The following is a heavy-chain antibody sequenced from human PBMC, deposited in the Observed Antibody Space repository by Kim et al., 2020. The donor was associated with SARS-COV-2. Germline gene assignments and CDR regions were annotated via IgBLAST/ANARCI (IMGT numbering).Heavy chain of an antibody. CDR3: ARAPRDSSGWIDY. Sequence: YGPSFQGQVTTSADKSISTAYLQWSSLKASDTAMYYCARAPRDSSGWIDYWGQGTLVTVSS. V-gene: IGHV5-51*01. J-gene: IGHJ4*02. D-gene: IGHD6-19*01.